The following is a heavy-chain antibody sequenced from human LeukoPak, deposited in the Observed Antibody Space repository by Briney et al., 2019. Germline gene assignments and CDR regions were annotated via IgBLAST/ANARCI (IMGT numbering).Heavy chain of an antibody. D-gene: IGHD1-26*01. J-gene: IGHJ3*02. CDR3: ARASPGTYFPLDI. CDR1: GGSISNYY. V-gene: IGHV4-59*12. CDR2: IHYSGTT. Sequence: PSETLSLTCTVSGGSISNYYWSWIRQPPGKGLEWIGYIHYSGTTDYNPSLKSRVTMSVDSSKNQFSLKLTSVTAADTAVYYCARASPGTYFPLDIWGQGTMVTVSS.